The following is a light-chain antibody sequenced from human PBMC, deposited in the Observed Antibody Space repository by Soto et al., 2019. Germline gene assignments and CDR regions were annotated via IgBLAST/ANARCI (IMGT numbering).Light chain of an antibody. Sequence: QLVLTQSPSASASLGASVKLTCTLSSGHSSYAIAWHQQLPGKGPRYLMKLNSDGSHTKGDGIPDRFSGSSSGAERYLTISSLHSEDEADYYCQTWGTGIQVFGGGTQLTVL. CDR2: LNSDGSH. J-gene: IGLJ2*01. V-gene: IGLV4-69*01. CDR1: SGHSSYA. CDR3: QTWGTGIQV.